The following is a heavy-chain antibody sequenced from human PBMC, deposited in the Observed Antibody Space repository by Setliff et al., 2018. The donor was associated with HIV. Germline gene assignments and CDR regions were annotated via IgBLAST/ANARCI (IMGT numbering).Heavy chain of an antibody. Sequence: ASVKVSCKASRSTFTSYGISWVRQAPGQGLEWMGWISAYSGNTNYAQKFQGRVTITADKSTSTAYMELSSLRSEDTAVYYCARAYRPMGYGDRFDYWGQGTLVTVSS. CDR2: ISAYSGNT. CDR3: ARAYRPMGYGDRFDY. CDR1: RSTFTSYG. J-gene: IGHJ4*02. D-gene: IGHD4-17*01. V-gene: IGHV1-18*01.